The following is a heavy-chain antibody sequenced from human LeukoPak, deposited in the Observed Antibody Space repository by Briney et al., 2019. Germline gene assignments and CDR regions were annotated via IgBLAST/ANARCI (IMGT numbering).Heavy chain of an antibody. CDR1: GDSVSSNSAA. CDR3: ARDRFGYCNGGSCYSGFDY. D-gene: IGHD2-15*01. J-gene: IGHJ4*02. CDR2: TYYRSKWYN. Sequence: QTLSLTCAISGDSVSSNSAAWNWIRQSPSRGLEWLGRTYYRSKWYNDYAVSVKSRITINPDTSKNQFSLQLNSVTPEDTAVYYCARDRFGYCNGGSCYSGFDYWGQGTLVTVSS. V-gene: IGHV6-1*01.